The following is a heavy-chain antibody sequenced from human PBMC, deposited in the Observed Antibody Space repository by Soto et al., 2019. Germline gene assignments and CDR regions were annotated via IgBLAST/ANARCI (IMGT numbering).Heavy chain of an antibody. J-gene: IGHJ5*02. D-gene: IGHD6-13*01. Sequence: GGSLRLSCAASGFTVSSNYMSWVRQAPGKGLEWVSVIYSGGSTYYADSVKGRFTISRDNSKNTLYLQMNSLRAEDTAVYYCARHQQQGPHPRGLEDNWFDPWGQGTLVTVSS. CDR3: ARHQQQGPHPRGLEDNWFDP. CDR1: GFTVSSNY. V-gene: IGHV3-66*04. CDR2: IYSGGST.